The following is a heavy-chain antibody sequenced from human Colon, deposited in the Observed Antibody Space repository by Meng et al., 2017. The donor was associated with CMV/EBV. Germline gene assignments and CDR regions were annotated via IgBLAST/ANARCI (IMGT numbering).Heavy chain of an antibody. J-gene: IGHJ5*02. V-gene: IGHV1-2*02. CDR2: INPNSGDT. CDR1: GDTFNGYY. D-gene: IGHD2-2*01. Sequence: ASVKVSCKASGDTFNGYYMHWVRQAPGQGLEWMGWINPNSGDTNYAQTFQGRVLMTWDASVTTAYLELYRLTSDDTAVYYCARVKCGTTSCSQGLDPWGQGTLVTVSS. CDR3: ARVKCGTTSCSQGLDP.